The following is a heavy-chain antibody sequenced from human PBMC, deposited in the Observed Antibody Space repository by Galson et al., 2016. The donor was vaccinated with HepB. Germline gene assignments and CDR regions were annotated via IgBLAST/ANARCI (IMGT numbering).Heavy chain of an antibody. CDR3: ARASSGIGAGPVWYFHY. J-gene: IGHJ4*02. V-gene: IGHV1-69*13. CDR1: GGSFSNSA. CDR2: IIPILGTT. Sequence: SVKVSCKASGGSFSNSAISWVRQAPEQGLEWMGGIIPILGTTYDAQNFRDRGAITADESTNTVYMELRSLRSEDTAVYYCARASSGIGAGPVWYFHYWGQGTLVTVS. D-gene: IGHD6-13*01.